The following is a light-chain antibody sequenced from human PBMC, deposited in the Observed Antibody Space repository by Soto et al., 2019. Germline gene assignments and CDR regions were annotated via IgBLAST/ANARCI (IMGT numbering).Light chain of an antibody. CDR3: QHYGTSPPCT. J-gene: IGKJ2*02. V-gene: IGKV3-20*01. Sequence: EIVLTQSTGTLSSSPGERATLSCRASQSVSSSYLAWYQQKPGQAPRLLIYGTSSRATGILDRFSGSGSGTDFTLTISRLEPEDFAVYYCQHYGTSPPCTFGQGTKLDIK. CDR2: GTS. CDR1: QSVSSSY.